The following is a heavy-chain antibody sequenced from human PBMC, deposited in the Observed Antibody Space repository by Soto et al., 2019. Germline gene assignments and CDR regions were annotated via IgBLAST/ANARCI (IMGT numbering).Heavy chain of an antibody. CDR3: ARGEMATITYYYFDL. Sequence: QLQLQESGSGLVKPSQTLSLTCAVSGGSISSGGYSWSWIRQPPGKGLEWIGYIYHSGSTYYNPSLTSRVTISVDRSKHQFSLKLISVTAADTAVYYCARGEMATITYYYFDLWGRGTLVTVSS. V-gene: IGHV4-30-2*01. D-gene: IGHD5-12*01. CDR2: IYHSGST. CDR1: GGSISSGGYS. J-gene: IGHJ2*01.